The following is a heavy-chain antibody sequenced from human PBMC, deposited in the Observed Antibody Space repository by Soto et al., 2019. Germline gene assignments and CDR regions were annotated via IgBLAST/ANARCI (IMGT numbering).Heavy chain of an antibody. CDR3: ARNGWGMATVGM. CDR2: IYSGGTT. Sequence: EVQLVESGGGLVQPGGSLRLSCAASGFTVSNNYMIWFRLPPGKGLEWVSLIYSGGTTYYADSVKGRFTISRDNSKNTLYLQINSPRVADTSVYYCARNGWGMATVGMWGPGTLVTVSS. V-gene: IGHV3-53*01. J-gene: IGHJ4*02. D-gene: IGHD4-4*01. CDR1: GFTVSNNY.